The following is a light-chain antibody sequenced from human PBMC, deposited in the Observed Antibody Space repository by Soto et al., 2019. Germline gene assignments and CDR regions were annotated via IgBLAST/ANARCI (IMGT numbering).Light chain of an antibody. V-gene: IGKV3-20*01. Sequence: EIVLTQSPGTLSLSPGERATLSCRASQSVSGRYLAWYQQKPGQAPRLLIEGASSRAAGIPDRFSGSESGPDFTLTISRVEAEDVGVYYCMQTLQTLRTFGQGTNLEIK. J-gene: IGKJ2*01. CDR1: QSVSGRY. CDR2: GAS. CDR3: MQTLQTLRT.